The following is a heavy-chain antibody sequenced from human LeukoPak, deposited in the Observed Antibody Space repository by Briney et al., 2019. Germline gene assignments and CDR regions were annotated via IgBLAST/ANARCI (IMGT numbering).Heavy chain of an antibody. CDR1: GFTFRSYG. Sequence: PGGSLRLSCAVSGFTFRSYGMHWVRQAPGKGLESVAVISYDGSNKYYADSVKGRFTISRDNSKDTLYLQMHSLRPEDTAMYYCAKGQRPPYGSGTYYFDYWGQGTLVTVSS. V-gene: IGHV3-30*18. CDR3: AKGQRPPYGSGTYYFDY. D-gene: IGHD3-10*01. CDR2: ISYDGSNK. J-gene: IGHJ4*02.